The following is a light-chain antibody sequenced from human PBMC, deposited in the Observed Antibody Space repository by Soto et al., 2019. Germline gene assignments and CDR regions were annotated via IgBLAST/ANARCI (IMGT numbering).Light chain of an antibody. Sequence: EIVLTQSPGTLSLSPGERATLSCRASQSIISSYLAWYQQKPGQAPRLLISGTISRATGIPDRFSGSGSGTDFTLTISRLEPEDFAVYYCQQYGSPLWTFGQGTKVEIK. CDR1: QSIISSY. CDR2: GTI. J-gene: IGKJ1*01. CDR3: QQYGSPLWT. V-gene: IGKV3-20*01.